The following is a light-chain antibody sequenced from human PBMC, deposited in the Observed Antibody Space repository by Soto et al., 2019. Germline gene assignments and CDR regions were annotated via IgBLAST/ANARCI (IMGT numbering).Light chain of an antibody. CDR1: SSDVGGYNY. CDR2: DVS. CDR3: SSYTSISTVV. V-gene: IGLV2-14*01. J-gene: IGLJ2*01. Sequence: QSALTQPASVSGSPGQSITISCTGTSSDVGGYNYVSWFQQHPGKAPKLTIYDVSNRPSGVSSRFSGSKSGNTASLTISGLQAEDEADYYCSSYTSISTVVFGVGTKLTVL.